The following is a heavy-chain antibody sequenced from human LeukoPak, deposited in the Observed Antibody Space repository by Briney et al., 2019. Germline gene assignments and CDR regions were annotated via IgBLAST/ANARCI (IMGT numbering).Heavy chain of an antibody. CDR2: IYPGDSNT. D-gene: IGHD6-19*01. CDR3: ARRPYSSGWYTGCYFDF. Sequence: GESLKISCKASGYRFTSHWIGWVRQMPGKGLEWMGIIYPGDSNTEYSPSFQGQGTISVDNSINTAYLQWNSLKASDTAMYYCARRPYSSGWYTGCYFDFWVQGTLVTVSS. J-gene: IGHJ4*02. V-gene: IGHV5-51*01. CDR1: GYRFTSHW.